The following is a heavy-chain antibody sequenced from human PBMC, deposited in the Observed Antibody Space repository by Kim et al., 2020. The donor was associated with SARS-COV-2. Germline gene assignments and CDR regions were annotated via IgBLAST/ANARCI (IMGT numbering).Heavy chain of an antibody. V-gene: IGHV3-23*01. CDR2: ISGSGGNT. D-gene: IGHD6-19*01. J-gene: IGHJ4*02. CDR3: AKIIVAGIYYFDY. CDR1: GFTFSSYA. Sequence: GGSLRLSCAASGFTFSSYAMSWVRQAPGKGLEWVSGISGSGGNTYYADSVRGRFTISRDNFKNTLYLQMNSLRADDTAVYYCAKIIVAGIYYFDYWGQGTLVTVSS.